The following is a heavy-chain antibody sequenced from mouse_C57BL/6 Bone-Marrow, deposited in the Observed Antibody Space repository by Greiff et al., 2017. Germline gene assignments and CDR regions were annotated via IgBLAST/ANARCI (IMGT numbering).Heavy chain of an antibody. Sequence: VKLQESGPELVKPGASVKISCKASGYAFSSSWMNWVKQRPGKGLEWIGRIYPGDGDTNYNEKFKGKATFTADTSSNTAYMQLSSLTSEDSAVYYCARPYGRSSLAYWGQGTLVTVSA. J-gene: IGHJ3*01. V-gene: IGHV1-82*01. CDR2: IYPGDGDT. D-gene: IGHD1-1*01. CDR3: ARPYGRSSLAY. CDR1: GYAFSSSW.